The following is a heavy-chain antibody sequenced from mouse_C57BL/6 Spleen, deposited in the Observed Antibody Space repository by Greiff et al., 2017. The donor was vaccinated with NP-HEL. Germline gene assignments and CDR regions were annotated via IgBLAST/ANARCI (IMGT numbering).Heavy chain of an antibody. J-gene: IGHJ3*01. Sequence: VKLQQPGAELVKPGASVKMSCKASGYTFTSYWITWVKQRPGQGLEWIGDIYPGSGSTDYKEKFKSKATLTVDKSSSTAYMHLSSLKSEDSAVYYCARGMVTTAYWGQGTLVTVSA. V-gene: IGHV1-55*01. D-gene: IGHD2-2*01. CDR1: GYTFTSYW. CDR2: IYPGSGST. CDR3: ARGMVTTAY.